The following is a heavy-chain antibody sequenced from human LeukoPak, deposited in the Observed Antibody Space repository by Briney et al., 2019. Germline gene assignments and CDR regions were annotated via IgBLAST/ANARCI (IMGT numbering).Heavy chain of an antibody. CDR2: INSDGSWT. J-gene: IGHJ4*02. Sequence: GGSLRLSCAASGNYWMHWVRQAPGKGLVWVSHINSDGSWTSYADSVKGRFTISKDNAKNTVYPQMNSLRAEDTAVYYCVSFYETYWGRGTLVTVSS. CDR1: GNYW. V-gene: IGHV3-74*01. CDR3: VSFYETY. D-gene: IGHD2/OR15-2a*01.